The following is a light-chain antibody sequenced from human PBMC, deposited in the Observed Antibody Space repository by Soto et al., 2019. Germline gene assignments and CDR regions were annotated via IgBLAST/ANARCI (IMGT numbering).Light chain of an antibody. CDR2: GAS. J-gene: IGKJ1*01. Sequence: EIVLTQSPGTLSLSPGERATLFCRASQSVSSSYVAWYQQKPGQAPRLLIYGASSRATGIPDRFSGSGFGTEFTLTISRLEPEDFAVYYCQQYASSRTFGQGPKVQIK. CDR1: QSVSSSY. V-gene: IGKV3-20*01. CDR3: QQYASSRT.